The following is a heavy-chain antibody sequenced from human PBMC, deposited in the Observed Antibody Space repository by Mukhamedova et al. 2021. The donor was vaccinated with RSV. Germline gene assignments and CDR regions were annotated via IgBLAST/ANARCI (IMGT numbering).Heavy chain of an antibody. CDR3: AKDGGLDWGNWFDP. CDR2: IRYDGSIK. J-gene: IGHJ5*02. Sequence: VTFIRYDGSIKFYVDSVKGRFTISRDNSKNTLYLQMNSLRPEDTAVYYCAKDGGLDWGNWFDPWGQGTLVTVSS. V-gene: IGHV3-30*02. D-gene: IGHD3-9*01.